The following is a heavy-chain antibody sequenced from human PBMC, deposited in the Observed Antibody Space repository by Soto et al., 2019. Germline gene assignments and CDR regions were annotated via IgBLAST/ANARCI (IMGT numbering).Heavy chain of an antibody. Sequence: QITLKESGPTLVKPTQTLTLTCTFSGFSLSTSEVGVGWIRQPPGKALEWLTVIYWDDDKRYSPSLKNSPTITKDTSKNQVVLTMTNMDPVDTATYYCTHFRGGGNSPLGDYWGQGILVTVSS. D-gene: IGHD2-21*02. CDR1: GFSLSTSEVG. CDR3: THFRGGGNSPLGDY. CDR2: IYWDDDK. J-gene: IGHJ4*02. V-gene: IGHV2-5*02.